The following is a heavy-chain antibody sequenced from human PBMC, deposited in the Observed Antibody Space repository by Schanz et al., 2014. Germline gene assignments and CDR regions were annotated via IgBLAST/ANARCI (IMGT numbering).Heavy chain of an antibody. CDR1: GFTFSSYW. D-gene: IGHD6-19*01. CDR3: AKCIGWYGRCAFDI. CDR2: INSDGSTT. V-gene: IGHV3-74*01. J-gene: IGHJ3*02. Sequence: EVQLVESGGGLVQPGGSLRLSCAASGFTFSSYWMHWVRQAPGKGLVWVSRINSDGSTTIYTDSVKGRFTISRDNSKNTLYLQMNSLIAEDTAVYYCAKCIGWYGRCAFDIWGQGTMVTVSS.